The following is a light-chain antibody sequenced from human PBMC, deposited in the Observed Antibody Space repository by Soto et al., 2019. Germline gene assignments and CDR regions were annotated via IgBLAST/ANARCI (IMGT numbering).Light chain of an antibody. Sequence: EVVLTQSPGTLSLSPGERATLSCRASQSFSSGYLVWYQHKPGQTPRLLIYGASSRATGIPDRFSGSGSGTDFTLNLSRLEHEDFAAYSSLHPDTYGPGTKV. CDR3: LHPDT. CDR1: QSFSSGY. CDR2: GAS. V-gene: IGKV3-20*01. J-gene: IGKJ1*01.